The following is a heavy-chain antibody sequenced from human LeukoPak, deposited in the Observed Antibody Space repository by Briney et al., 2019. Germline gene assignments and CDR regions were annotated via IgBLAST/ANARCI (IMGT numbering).Heavy chain of an antibody. J-gene: IGHJ6*02. CDR3: ARDRIVVVTGYGMDV. D-gene: IGHD2-21*02. V-gene: IGHV3-30-3*01. CDR1: GFTFSSYA. Sequence: GGSLRLSCAASGFTFSSYAMHWVRQAPGKGLEWVAVISYDGSNKYYADSGKGRFTISRDNSKNTLYLQMNSLRAEDTAVYYCARDRIVVVTGYGMDVWGQGTTVTVSS. CDR2: ISYDGSNK.